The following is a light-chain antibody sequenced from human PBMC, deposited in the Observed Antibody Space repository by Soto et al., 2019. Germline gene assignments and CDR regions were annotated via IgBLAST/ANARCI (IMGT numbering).Light chain of an antibody. CDR1: SSDVGGYNY. Sequence: QSALTQPASVSGSPGQSITISCTGTSSDVGGYNYVSWYQQHPGKAPKLMIYEVSNRPSGVSNRFPGSKSGNTASLTISGLQAEDEADYYCSSYTSRSTRVLGTGTKVTVL. V-gene: IGLV2-14*01. CDR2: EVS. CDR3: SSYTSRSTRV. J-gene: IGLJ1*01.